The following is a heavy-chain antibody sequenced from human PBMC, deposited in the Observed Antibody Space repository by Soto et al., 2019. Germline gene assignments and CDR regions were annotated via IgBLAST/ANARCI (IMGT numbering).Heavy chain of an antibody. J-gene: IGHJ4*02. V-gene: IGHV4-4*02. CDR2: IYHSGSS. Sequence: QVQLQESGPGLVKPSGTLSLTCAVSGGSISSSHWWSWVRQPPGKGLEWIGDIYHSGSSNYNPSLQSRVTISVDKSENQFSLKLSSVTAADTAVYYCARIRGVTDREDFDYWGKGTLVTVAS. CDR1: GGSISSSHW. CDR3: ARIRGVTDREDFDY. D-gene: IGHD3-10*01.